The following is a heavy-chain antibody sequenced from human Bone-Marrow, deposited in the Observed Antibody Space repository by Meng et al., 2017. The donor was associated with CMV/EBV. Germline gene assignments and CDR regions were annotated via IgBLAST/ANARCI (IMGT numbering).Heavy chain of an antibody. V-gene: IGHV4-61*01. CDR2: IYNSGST. Sequence: SETLSLTCTVSGGSVSSGSYYWSWIRQPPGKGLEWIGYIYNSGSTNYYPSLKSRVTISIDTSNNQFSLKVSSVTAADTAVYYCARMYYDTSGNYYFDYWGQGIPVTVSS. CDR3: ARMYYDTSGNYYFDY. D-gene: IGHD3-22*01. J-gene: IGHJ4*02. CDR1: GGSVSSGSYY.